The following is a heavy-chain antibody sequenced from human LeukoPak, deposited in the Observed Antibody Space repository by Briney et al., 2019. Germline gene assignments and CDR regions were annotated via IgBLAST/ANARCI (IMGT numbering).Heavy chain of an antibody. CDR3: ARDSGYCRGGSCYFLLDY. CDR2: IWYDGSNK. D-gene: IGHD2-15*01. V-gene: IGHV3-33*01. CDR1: GFTFSSYG. J-gene: IGHJ4*02. Sequence: GGSLRLSCAASGFTFSSYGMHWVRQAPGKGLEWVAVIWYDGSNKYYADSVKGRFTISRDYSKNTLYLQMNSLGAEDTAVYYCARDSGYCRGGSCYFLLDYWGQGTLVTVSS.